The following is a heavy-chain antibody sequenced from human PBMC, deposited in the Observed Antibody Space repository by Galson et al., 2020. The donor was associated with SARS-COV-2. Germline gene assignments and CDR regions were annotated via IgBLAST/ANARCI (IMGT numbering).Heavy chain of an antibody. CDR2: VYESGTT. J-gene: IGHJ4*02. CDR3: ARLETYHDLLTGKYRPYYFDY. Sequence: SETLSLTCTVSGYSISSDYYWGWIRQPPGKGLEWLGTVYESGTTYYNPSLKSRVALSVDTSKNQFSLTVTSMTAADTAVYYCARLETYHDLLTGKYRPYYFDYWGQGSLVTVSS. CDR1: GYSISSDYY. D-gene: IGHD3-9*01. V-gene: IGHV4-38-2*02.